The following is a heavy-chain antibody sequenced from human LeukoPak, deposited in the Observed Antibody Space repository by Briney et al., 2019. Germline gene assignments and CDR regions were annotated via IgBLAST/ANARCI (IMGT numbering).Heavy chain of an antibody. Sequence: SETLSLTCGVSGGAISGSSQYWGWIRQPPGKGLEWIGTIYYGGTNYYNPSLKSRVTISLGTSKNQFSLKLNSVTAADTAVYFCARQDIMGYFDYWGQGTLVTVSS. D-gene: IGHD2-15*01. J-gene: IGHJ4*02. V-gene: IGHV4-39*01. CDR3: ARQDIMGYFDY. CDR1: GGAISGSSQY. CDR2: IYYGGTN.